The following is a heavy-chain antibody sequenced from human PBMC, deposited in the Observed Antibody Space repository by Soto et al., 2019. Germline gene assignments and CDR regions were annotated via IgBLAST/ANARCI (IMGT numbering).Heavy chain of an antibody. Sequence: ASVKVSCKASGYTFTSYGISWVRQAPGQGLEWMGWISAYNGNTNYAQKLQGRVTMTTDTSTSTAYMELRSLRSDDTAVYYCARDSFAGSRRLGELSRHWGQGTLVTVSS. V-gene: IGHV1-18*01. J-gene: IGHJ4*02. CDR2: ISAYNGNT. CDR1: GYTFTSYG. D-gene: IGHD3-16*02. CDR3: ARDSFAGSRRLGELSRH.